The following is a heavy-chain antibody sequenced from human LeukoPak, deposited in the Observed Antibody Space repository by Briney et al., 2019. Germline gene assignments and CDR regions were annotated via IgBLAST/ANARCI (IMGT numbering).Heavy chain of an antibody. CDR3: AREKRTTYYYGSGSPRYLDY. V-gene: IGHV4-34*01. CDR2: INHSGST. J-gene: IGHJ4*02. Sequence: KPSETLSLTCAVYGGSFSGYYWSWIRQPPGKGLEWIGEINHSGSTNYNPSLKSRVTMSVDTSKNQFSLKLSSVTAADTAVYYCAREKRTTYYYGSGSPRYLDYWGQGTLVTVSS. D-gene: IGHD3-10*01. CDR1: GGSFSGYY.